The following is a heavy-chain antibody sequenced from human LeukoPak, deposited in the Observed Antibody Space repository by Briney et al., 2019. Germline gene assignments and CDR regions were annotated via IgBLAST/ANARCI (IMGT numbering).Heavy chain of an antibody. J-gene: IGHJ4*02. CDR2: ITSNSYI. Sequence: GGSLRLSCAASGFSFSSFNMNWVRQAPGKGLEWVSSITSNSYIYYADSVKGRLTISRDNAKNSLYLQMDSLAAEDTAVYYCARAVASFDYWGQGTLVTVSS. CDR1: GFSFSSFN. CDR3: ARAVASFDY. D-gene: IGHD4-23*01. V-gene: IGHV3-21*01.